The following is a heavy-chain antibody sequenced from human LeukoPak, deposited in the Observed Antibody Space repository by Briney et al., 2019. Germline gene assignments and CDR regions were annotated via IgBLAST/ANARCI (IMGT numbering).Heavy chain of an antibody. Sequence: GGSLRLSCAASGFTFSSYSMNWVRRTPGKGLEWVSSITTSSSYMFYADSVRGRFTISRDNAENSLYLQMNSLRDEDAAVYYCARDPILGAPDYFDYWGQGTLVTVSS. D-gene: IGHD1-26*01. CDR3: ARDPILGAPDYFDY. CDR2: ITTSSSYM. J-gene: IGHJ4*02. V-gene: IGHV3-21*01. CDR1: GFTFSSYS.